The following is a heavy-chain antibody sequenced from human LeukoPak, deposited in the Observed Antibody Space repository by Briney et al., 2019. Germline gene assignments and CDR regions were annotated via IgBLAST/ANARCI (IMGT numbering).Heavy chain of an antibody. D-gene: IGHD1-26*01. V-gene: IGHV4-4*07. CDR2: IYTSGST. CDR1: GGSISSYY. CDR3: ARHNSGSYFTRYYYYMDV. Sequence: SETLSLTCTVSGGSISSYYWSWIRQPAGKGLEWIGRIYTSGSTNYNPSLKSRVTMSVDTSKNQFSLKLSSVTAADTAVYYCARHNSGSYFTRYYYYMDVWGKGTTVTVSS. J-gene: IGHJ6*03.